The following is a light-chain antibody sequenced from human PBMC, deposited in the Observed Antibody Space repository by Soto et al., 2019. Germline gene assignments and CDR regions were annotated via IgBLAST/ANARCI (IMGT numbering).Light chain of an antibody. CDR1: QSVSTRS. Sequence: EIGLTQSPGTLSLSPGERATLSCRASQSVSTRSLAWYQQKPGQAPRLLISGASSRAADIPDRFSGSGSGTDFTLTINRLEPEDFAVYYCQQYDSLPRTFGQGTKVE. CDR3: QQYDSLPRT. J-gene: IGKJ1*01. CDR2: GAS. V-gene: IGKV3-20*01.